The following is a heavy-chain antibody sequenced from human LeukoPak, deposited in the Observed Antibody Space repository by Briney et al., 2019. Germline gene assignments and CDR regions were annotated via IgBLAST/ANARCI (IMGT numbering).Heavy chain of an antibody. CDR3: ARSGELADDY. Sequence: SETLSLTSAVYGGSFSGYYWSWIRQPPGKGLEWIGEINHSGSTNYNPSLKSRVTISVDTSKNQFSLKLSSVTAADTAVYYCARSGELADDYWGQGTLVTVSS. D-gene: IGHD1-7*01. V-gene: IGHV4-34*01. CDR1: GGSFSGYY. J-gene: IGHJ4*02. CDR2: INHSGST.